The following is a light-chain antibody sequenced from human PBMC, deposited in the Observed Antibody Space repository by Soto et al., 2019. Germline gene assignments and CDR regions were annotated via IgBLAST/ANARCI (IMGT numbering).Light chain of an antibody. Sequence: DIPMTQSPSTLSASVGDRVTITCRASQSISNYLAWYQQKPGKAPKLLISKASSLESGVPSRFSGSGSGTEFTLTISSLQPDDFATYYCHQYNSYSWTFGQGTKVEIK. CDR2: KAS. J-gene: IGKJ1*01. CDR3: HQYNSYSWT. CDR1: QSISNY. V-gene: IGKV1-5*03.